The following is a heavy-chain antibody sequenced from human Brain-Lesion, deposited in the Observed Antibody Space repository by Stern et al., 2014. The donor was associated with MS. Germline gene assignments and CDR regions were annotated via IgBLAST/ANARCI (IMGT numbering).Heavy chain of an antibody. J-gene: IGHJ5*02. Sequence: QLQLQESGPGLVKPSQTLSLTCTVSGGSISSGGYYWSWIRQHPGKGLEWIGYIHYSGSPYYNSALKSRVTISRDTSKNQFSLNLNSVTAADTAVYYCARVGVYVQTGWFDPWGQGALVTVSS. V-gene: IGHV4-31*03. CDR1: GGSISSGGYY. D-gene: IGHD2-8*01. CDR2: IHYSGSP. CDR3: ARVGVYVQTGWFDP.